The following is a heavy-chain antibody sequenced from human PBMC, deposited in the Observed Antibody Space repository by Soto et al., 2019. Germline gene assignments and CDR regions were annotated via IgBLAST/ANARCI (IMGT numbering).Heavy chain of an antibody. J-gene: IGHJ3*02. D-gene: IGHD5-18*01. CDR3: AGGRIQLWLDDAFDI. Sequence: QVHLQESGPGLVKPSQTLSLTCTVSGGSISSGDYYWSWIRQPPGEGLEWIGNIFYSGSTNYNPSLKSRETISVDTSKNQFSLTLSSVTAADTAVYYCAGGRIQLWLDDAFDIWGQGTMVTVSS. V-gene: IGHV4-30-4*01. CDR2: IFYSGST. CDR1: GGSISSGDYY.